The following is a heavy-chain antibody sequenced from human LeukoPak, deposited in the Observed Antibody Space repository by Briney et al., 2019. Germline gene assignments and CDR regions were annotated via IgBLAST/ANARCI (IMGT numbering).Heavy chain of an antibody. CDR3: ARRSYSAFDI. CDR1: GFTFDDYA. CDR2: ISWNSASI. J-gene: IGHJ3*02. Sequence: GGSLRLSCAASGFTFDDYAMHWVRQAPGKGLEWVSSISWNSASIDYADSVKGRFTISRDNAKNSLYLQMDSLRAGDTAVYYCARRSYSAFDIWGQGTMVIVSS. D-gene: IGHD1-26*01. V-gene: IGHV3-9*01.